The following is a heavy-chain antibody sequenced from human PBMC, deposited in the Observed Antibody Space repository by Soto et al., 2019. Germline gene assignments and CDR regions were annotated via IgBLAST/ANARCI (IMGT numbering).Heavy chain of an antibody. CDR3: ARDTVGDSSSWYQFDY. CDR1: GFTFSSYA. V-gene: IGHV3-30-3*01. D-gene: IGHD6-13*01. CDR2: ISYDGSNK. Sequence: GGSLRLSCAASGFTFSSYAMHWVRQAPGKGLEWVAVISYDGSNKYYADSVKGRFTISRDNSKNTLYLQMNSLRAEDTAVYYCARDTVGDSSSWYQFDYWGQGTLVTVSS. J-gene: IGHJ4*02.